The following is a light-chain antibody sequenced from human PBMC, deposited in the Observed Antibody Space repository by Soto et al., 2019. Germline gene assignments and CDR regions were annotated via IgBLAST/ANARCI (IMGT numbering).Light chain of an antibody. V-gene: IGLV2-14*03. CDR1: TSDVGGYNY. CDR2: DVS. Sequence: QSALTQPASVSGSPGQSITISCPGTTSDVGGYNYVSWYQQHPGKAPKLMIYDVSIRPSGVSNRFSGSKSGNTASLTISGPHAEDEADYYCSSYTSSSTLKVFGGGTKLAVL. J-gene: IGLJ2*01. CDR3: SSYTSSSTLKV.